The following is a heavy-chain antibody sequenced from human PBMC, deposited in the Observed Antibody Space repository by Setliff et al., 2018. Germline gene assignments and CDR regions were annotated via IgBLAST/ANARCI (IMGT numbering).Heavy chain of an antibody. D-gene: IGHD3-3*01. CDR2: INQSGNT. CDR3: RFWSSYYKNDY. Sequence: SETLSLTCSVSGASLSSGSYYWGWIRQSPGKRPEWIAEINQSGNTNYNPSLNSRVSVSVDTPTNQFSLKVFSVTAADTAVYYCRFWSSYYKNDYWAQGTLVTVSS. J-gene: IGHJ4*02. V-gene: IGHV4-61*01. CDR1: GASLSSGSYY.